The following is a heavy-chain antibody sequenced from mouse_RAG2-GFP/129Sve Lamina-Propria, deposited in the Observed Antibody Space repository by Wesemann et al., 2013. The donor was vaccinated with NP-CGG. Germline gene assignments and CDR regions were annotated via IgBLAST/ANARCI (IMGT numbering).Heavy chain of an antibody. CDR2: IYPGGGYT. D-gene: IGHD1-1*01. V-gene: IGHV1-63*01. CDR1: GYTFTNYW. CDR3: AGTSGPWFAY. J-gene: IGHJ3*01. Sequence: QVQLQQSGAELVRPGTSVKMSCKASGYTFTNYWIGWAKQRPGHGLEWIGDIYPGGGYTNYNEKFKSKATLTVDKPSSTAYMQLSSLTSEDSAVYYCAGTSGPWFAYWGQGTLVTVSA.